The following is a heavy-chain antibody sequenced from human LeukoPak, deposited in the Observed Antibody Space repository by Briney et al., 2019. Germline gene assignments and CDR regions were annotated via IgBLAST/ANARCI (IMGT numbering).Heavy chain of an antibody. CDR2: ITTSSTYI. V-gene: IGHV3-21*01. D-gene: IGHD6-13*01. Sequence: PGGSLRLSCAASGFTFSSYSMSWVRQAPGKGLEWVSSITTSSTYISYANSVKGRFTISRDNAKNSLYLQMNSLRAEDTAVYYCARGIYSSSWYDYFDYWGQGTLVTVSS. CDR1: GFTFSSYS. CDR3: ARGIYSSSWYDYFDY. J-gene: IGHJ4*02.